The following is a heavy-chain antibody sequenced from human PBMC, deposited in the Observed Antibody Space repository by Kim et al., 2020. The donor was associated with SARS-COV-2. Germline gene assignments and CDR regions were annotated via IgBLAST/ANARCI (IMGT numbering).Heavy chain of an antibody. D-gene: IGHD6-19*01. J-gene: IGHJ4*02. CDR1: GFTFSSYA. Sequence: GGSLRLSCAASGFTFSSYAMSWVRQAPGKGLEWVSAISGSGGSTYYADSVKGRFTISRDNSKNTLYLQMNSLRAEDTAVYYCAKDQGIAVAQPRGAIGYWGQGTLVTVSS. CDR3: AKDQGIAVAQPRGAIGY. CDR2: ISGSGGST. V-gene: IGHV3-23*01.